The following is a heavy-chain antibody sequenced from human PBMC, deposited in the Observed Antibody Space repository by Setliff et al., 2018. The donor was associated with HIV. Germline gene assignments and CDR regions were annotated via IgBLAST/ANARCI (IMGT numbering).Heavy chain of an antibody. Sequence: ASVKVSCKASGYSFTDYYIHWVRQAPGQGLEWMGWINPKSDGTNYAQKFQGWITMTRDTSISTAYMELSRLRSDDTAVYYCARGMDYYDSSGHPPGWFDPWGQGTLVTVSS. CDR2: INPKSDGT. CDR3: ARGMDYYDSSGHPPGWFDP. D-gene: IGHD3-22*01. V-gene: IGHV1-2*04. CDR1: GYSFTDYY. J-gene: IGHJ5*02.